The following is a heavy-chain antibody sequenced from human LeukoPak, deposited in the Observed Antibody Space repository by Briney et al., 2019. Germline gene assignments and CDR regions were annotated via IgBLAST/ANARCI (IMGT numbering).Heavy chain of an antibody. CDR3: ARAGEYCSSTSCYAVLGAFDI. J-gene: IGHJ3*02. D-gene: IGHD2-2*01. Sequence: SETLSLTCTVSGGSVSNGSYYWNWIRQRPGKGLEWIGYIYYSGSTNYNPSLKSRVTISVDTSKNQFSLKLSSVTAADTAVYYCARAGEYCSSTSCYAVLGAFDIWGQGTMVTVSS. CDR2: IYYSGST. CDR1: GGSVSNGSYY. V-gene: IGHV4-61*01.